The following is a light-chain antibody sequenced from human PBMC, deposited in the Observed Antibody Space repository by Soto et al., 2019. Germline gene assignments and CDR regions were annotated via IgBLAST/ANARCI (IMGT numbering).Light chain of an antibody. CDR2: GAS. CDR3: QQYNNWSWT. V-gene: IGKV3-15*01. CDR1: QSVNSN. J-gene: IGKJ1*01. Sequence: EIVMTQSPATLSVSPGEGATLSCRASQSVNSNLAWYQQKPGQAPRLLIIGASSRAPGIPSGFSGSGSGTEFTLTISSLQSEDLAVYYCQQYNNWSWTFGLGTKVEV.